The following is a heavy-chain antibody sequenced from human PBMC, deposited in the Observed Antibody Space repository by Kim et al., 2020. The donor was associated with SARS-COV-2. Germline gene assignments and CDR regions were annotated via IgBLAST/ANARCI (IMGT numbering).Heavy chain of an antibody. CDR2: IKRNGDGT. D-gene: IGHD3-10*01. J-gene: IGHJ4*02. CDR3: VRGYVGVPFDI. Sequence: GGSLRLSCAASGFTFEDYGMSWVRQAPGKGLEWVAGIKRNGDGTGYVDSVKGRFTISRDNAKKSLYLQMNSLRAEDTAFYYCVRGYVGVPFDIWGQGILVTVSS. CDR1: GFTFEDYG. V-gene: IGHV3-20*04.